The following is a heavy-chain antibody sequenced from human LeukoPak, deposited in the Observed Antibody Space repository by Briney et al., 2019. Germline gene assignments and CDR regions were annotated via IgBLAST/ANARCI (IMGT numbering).Heavy chain of an antibody. CDR1: GYTFTGYY. CDR2: INPNSGGT. V-gene: IGHV1-2*02. J-gene: IGHJ4*02. D-gene: IGHD6-6*01. CDR3: ARDLVRSSRPDY. Sequence: GASVKVSCKASGYTFTGYYMHWVRQAPGQGLEWMGWINPNSGGTNYAQKFQGRVTMTRDTSISTAYMELSRLRSDDMAVYYCARDLVRSSRPDYWGQGTLVTVSS.